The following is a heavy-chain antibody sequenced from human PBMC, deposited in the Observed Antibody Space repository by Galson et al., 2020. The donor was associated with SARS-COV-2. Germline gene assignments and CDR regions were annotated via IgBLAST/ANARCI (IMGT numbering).Heavy chain of an antibody. J-gene: IGHJ4*02. Sequence: GGSLRLSCAASGFHYSPAWMSWVRQAPGRGLEWIALVKSKTSGGTTDYAAPVKGRFTILRDDSKSTVHLQMNSLNTEDTAVYYCVADVAEAGYGEFGYWALGTLVTGS. V-gene: IGHV3-15*01. CDR2: VKSKTSGGTT. D-gene: IGHD6-19*01. CDR1: GFHYSPAW. CDR3: VADVAEAGYGEFGY.